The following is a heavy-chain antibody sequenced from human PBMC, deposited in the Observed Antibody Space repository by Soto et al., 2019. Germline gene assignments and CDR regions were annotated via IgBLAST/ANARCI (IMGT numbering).Heavy chain of an antibody. D-gene: IGHD6-19*01. J-gene: IGHJ4*02. V-gene: IGHV3-48*01. CDR1: GFTFSTFS. Sequence: EVQLVESGGGLVQPGGSLSLSCAASGFTFSTFSMNWVRQAPGRGLEWISYISAGGRPIYYADSVKGRFTISRDNAKNSLYLQIDSLRVEDTAVYYCARDLGWAFDCWGQGTLVTVSS. CDR3: ARDLGWAFDC. CDR2: ISAGGRPI.